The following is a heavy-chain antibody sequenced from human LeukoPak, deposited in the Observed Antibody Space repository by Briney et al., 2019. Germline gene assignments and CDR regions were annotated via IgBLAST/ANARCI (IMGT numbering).Heavy chain of an antibody. V-gene: IGHV4-34*01. D-gene: IGHD3-22*01. CDR2: INHSGST. J-gene: IGHJ3*02. Sequence: SETLSLACAVYGGSFSGYYWSWIRQPPGKGLEWIGEINHSGSTNYNPSLKSRVTISVDTSKNQFSLKLSSVTAADTAVYFCARGPYSYDSSGAFDIWGQGTMVTVSS. CDR1: GGSFSGYY. CDR3: ARGPYSYDSSGAFDI.